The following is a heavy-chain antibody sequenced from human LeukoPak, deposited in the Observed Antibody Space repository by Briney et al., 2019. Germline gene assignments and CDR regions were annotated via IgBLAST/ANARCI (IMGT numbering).Heavy chain of an antibody. J-gene: IGHJ4*02. Sequence: GRSLRLSCAASGFAFSSYGMHWVRQAPGKGLEGGAVIWYDGSNKYYADSVNGRFTISRDNSKNTLYLQMNSLRAEDTAVYYCAKDRVGGSSWFFDYWGQGTLVTVS. CDR3: AKDRVGGSSWFFDY. D-gene: IGHD6-13*01. V-gene: IGHV3-33*06. CDR1: GFAFSSYG. CDR2: IWYDGSNK.